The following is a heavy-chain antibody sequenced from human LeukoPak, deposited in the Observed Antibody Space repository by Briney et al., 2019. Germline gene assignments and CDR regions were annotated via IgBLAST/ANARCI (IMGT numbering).Heavy chain of an antibody. CDR3: ATDLIWSAQLSGSTTGGFDY. D-gene: IGHD1-26*01. V-gene: IGHV1-24*01. J-gene: IGHJ4*02. CDR2: FDPEDGET. Sequence: GASVKVSCKVSGYTLTELSMHWVRQAPGKGLEWMGGFDPEDGETIYAQKFQGRVNMTEDTSTDTAYMELSSLRSEDTAVYYCATDLIWSAQLSGSTTGGFDYWGQGTLVTVSS. CDR1: GYTLTELS.